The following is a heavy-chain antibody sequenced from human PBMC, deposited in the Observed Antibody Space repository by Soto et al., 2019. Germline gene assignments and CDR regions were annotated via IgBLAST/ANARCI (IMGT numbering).Heavy chain of an antibody. Sequence: QVQLQQWGAGLLKPSETLSLTCAVYGGSFSGYYWTWIRQPPGTGLEWIGEINHSGSTNYNPSLKRRVTISVDTSKNQFSLKLTSVTAADTAVYYGARDKITGLVDYWGQGTLVTVSS. CDR1: GGSFSGYY. V-gene: IGHV4-34*01. CDR3: ARDKITGLVDY. CDR2: INHSGST. D-gene: IGHD2-8*02. J-gene: IGHJ4*02.